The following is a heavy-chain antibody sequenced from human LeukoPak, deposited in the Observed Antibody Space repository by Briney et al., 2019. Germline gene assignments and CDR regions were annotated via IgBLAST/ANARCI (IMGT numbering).Heavy chain of an antibody. D-gene: IGHD3-10*01. V-gene: IGHV3-20*04. CDR2: INWNGGST. CDR3: AREGSVTMVRGVLEADYCYYYMDV. CDR1: GFTFDDYG. J-gene: IGHJ6*03. Sequence: GGSLRLSCAASGFTFDDYGMSWVRQAPGKGLEWVSGINWNGGSTGYADSVKGRFTISRDNAKNSLYLQMNSLRAEDTALYYCAREGSVTMVRGVLEADYCYYYMDVWGKGTTVTVSS.